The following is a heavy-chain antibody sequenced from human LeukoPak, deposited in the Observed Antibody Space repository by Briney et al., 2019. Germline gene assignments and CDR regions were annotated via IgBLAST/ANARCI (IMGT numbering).Heavy chain of an antibody. CDR3: ARAASYCSSTSCYTLDY. CDR1: GGTFCSYA. Sequence: SVKVSCKASGGTFCSYAISWVRQAPGQGLEWMGGIIPIFGTANYAQKFQGRVTITADESTSTAYMELSSLRSEDTAVYYCARAASYCSSTSCYTLDYWGQGTLVTVSS. D-gene: IGHD2-2*01. V-gene: IGHV1-69*13. J-gene: IGHJ4*02. CDR2: IIPIFGTA.